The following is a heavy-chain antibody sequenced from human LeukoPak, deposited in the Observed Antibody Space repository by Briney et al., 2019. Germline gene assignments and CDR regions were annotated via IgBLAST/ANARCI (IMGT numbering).Heavy chain of an antibody. CDR3: ATRTYGGNSPFDY. CDR1: GGSFSGYY. Sequence: SETLSLTCAVYGGSFSGYYWSWIRQPPGKGLEWIGEINHSGSTNYNPSLKSRVTISVDTSRNQFSLKLSSVTAADTAVYYCATRTYGGNSPFDYWGQGTLVTVSS. CDR2: INHSGST. D-gene: IGHD4-23*01. J-gene: IGHJ4*02. V-gene: IGHV4-34*01.